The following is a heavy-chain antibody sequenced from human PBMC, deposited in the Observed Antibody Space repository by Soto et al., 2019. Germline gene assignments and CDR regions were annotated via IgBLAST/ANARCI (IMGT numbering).Heavy chain of an antibody. CDR2: ISGSGGST. D-gene: IGHD3-3*01. J-gene: IGHJ4*02. Sequence: GGSLRLSCAASGFTFSSYAMSWVRQAPGKGLEWVSAISGSGGSTYYADSVKGRFTISRDNSKNTLYLQMNSLRAEDTAVYYCANDPKGEWLLFLYYFDYWGQGTLVTVSS. V-gene: IGHV3-23*01. CDR3: ANDPKGEWLLFLYYFDY. CDR1: GFTFSSYA.